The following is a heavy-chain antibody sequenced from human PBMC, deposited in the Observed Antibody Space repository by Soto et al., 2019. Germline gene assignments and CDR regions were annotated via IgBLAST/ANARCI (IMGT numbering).Heavy chain of an antibody. CDR2: INAGNGNT. CDR1: GYTFTSYA. CDR3: APQGIVPSNSWAFDI. D-gene: IGHD2-8*01. Sequence: GASVKVSCKTSGYTFTSYAMHWVRQAPGQRLEWMGWINAGNGNTKYSQKFQGRVTITIDTSASTAYMELSSLRSEDTAVYYCAPQGIVPSNSWAFDIWGQGTMVTVSS. V-gene: IGHV1-3*01. J-gene: IGHJ3*02.